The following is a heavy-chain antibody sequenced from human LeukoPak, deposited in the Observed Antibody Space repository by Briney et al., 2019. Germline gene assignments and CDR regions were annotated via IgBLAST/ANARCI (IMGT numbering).Heavy chain of an antibody. CDR1: GYTHTELS. CDR3: ATPSATGAFHI. Sequence: ASVMVSCKVSGYTHTELSTHWVRQHPGEGLQWMGFFDPEDGGTVYAQNFQGRVTMTGDTSTDTAYMERSSLRPEDPAVYYCATPSATGAFHIWGQGTMVTVSA. D-gene: IGHD3-9*01. V-gene: IGHV1-24*01. CDR2: FDPEDGGT. J-gene: IGHJ3*02.